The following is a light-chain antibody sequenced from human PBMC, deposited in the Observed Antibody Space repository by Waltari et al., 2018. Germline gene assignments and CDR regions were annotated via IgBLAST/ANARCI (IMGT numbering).Light chain of an antibody. CDR3: QQYDNLPLT. CDR2: DAS. CDR1: QDIANF. J-gene: IGKJ5*01. V-gene: IGKV1-33*01. Sequence: DIQMTQSPSSLSASVGDRVTITCQASQDIANFLNWYQQKPGKAPKLLIYDASNLERGVPSRFSGSGSGTDFTFTISTLQPEDIGTYYCQQYDNLPLTFGQGTRLEIK.